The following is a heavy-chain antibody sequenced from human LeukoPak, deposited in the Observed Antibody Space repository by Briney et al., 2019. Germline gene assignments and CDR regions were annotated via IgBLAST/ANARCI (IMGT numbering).Heavy chain of an antibody. CDR3: AKDTDYGDSYFDY. CDR2: IWYGGSNK. J-gene: IGHJ4*02. D-gene: IGHD4-17*01. Sequence: PGRSLRLSCAASGFTFSSYGMHWVRQAPGKGLEWVAVIWYGGSNKYYADSVKGRFTISRDNSKNTLYLQMNSLRAEDTAVYYCAKDTDYGDSYFDYWGQGTLVTVSS. CDR1: GFTFSSYG. V-gene: IGHV3-30*18.